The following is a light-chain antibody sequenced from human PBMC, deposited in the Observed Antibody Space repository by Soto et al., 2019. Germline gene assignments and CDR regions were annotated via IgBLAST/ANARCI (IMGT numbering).Light chain of an antibody. J-gene: IGLJ1*01. V-gene: IGLV2-14*01. CDR1: SSDVGGYNY. CDR2: DVN. CDR3: TSYTSSSTRQV. Sequence: QSALTQPASVSGSPGQSITISCTGTSSDVGGYNYVSWYQQHPGKAPKLMIYDVNNRPSGVSNRFSGSKSGNTASLTISGLQAEDEADYYCTSYTSSSTRQVFGTGTKVTVL.